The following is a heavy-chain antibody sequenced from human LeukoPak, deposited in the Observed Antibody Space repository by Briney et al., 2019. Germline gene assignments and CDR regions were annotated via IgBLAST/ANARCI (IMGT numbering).Heavy chain of an antibody. CDR3: ARLKYYYDSSGYYYHDY. J-gene: IGHJ4*02. D-gene: IGHD3-22*01. CDR2: ISAYNGNT. V-gene: IGHV1-18*01. CDR1: GYTFTSYG. Sequence: ASVKVSCKASGYTFTSYGISWVRQAPGQALEWMGWISAYNGNTNYAQKLQGRVTMTTDTSTSTAYMELRRLRSDDTAVYYCARLKYYYDSSGYYYHDYRGQGNLVTVSS.